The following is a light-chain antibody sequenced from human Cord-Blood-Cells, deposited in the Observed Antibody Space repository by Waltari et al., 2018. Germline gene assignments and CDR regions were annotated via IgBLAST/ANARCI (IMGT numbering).Light chain of an antibody. J-gene: IGKJ1*01. V-gene: IGKV3-15*01. CDR2: GAS. Sequence: EIVMTQSPATLSVSPGERATLSCRASQSVSSNLAWYQQKPGQAPRLLIYGASTRATGIPARVSGSGSGTEFTLTISSLQSEDVAVYYWQQYNNWPPWTFGQGTKVEIK. CDR3: QQYNNWPPWT. CDR1: QSVSSN.